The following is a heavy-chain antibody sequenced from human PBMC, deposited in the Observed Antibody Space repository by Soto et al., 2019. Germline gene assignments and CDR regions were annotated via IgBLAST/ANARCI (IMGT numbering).Heavy chain of an antibody. Sequence: LRLSCAASGFTFSNYWMSWVRQAPGKGLEWVANIKQDGSEKYYVDSVKGRFTISRDNAQNSLYLQMNSLRAEDTAIYHCARDRSGGYTYGYDSWGQGTLVTVSS. CDR3: ARDRSGGYTYGYDS. D-gene: IGHD5-18*01. CDR1: GFTFSNYW. J-gene: IGHJ5*01. CDR2: IKQDGSEK. V-gene: IGHV3-7*04.